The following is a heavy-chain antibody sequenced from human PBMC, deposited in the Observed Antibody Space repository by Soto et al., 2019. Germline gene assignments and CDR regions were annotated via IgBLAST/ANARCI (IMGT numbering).Heavy chain of an antibody. CDR2: NYYSGIT. J-gene: IGHJ4*02. Sequence: PSETLSLTGALPGGSVSSGGYYWTWIRQHPGKGLEWIGYNYYSGITYYNPSLKSRVTISLDTSKNQFSLKLSSVTAADTAVYYCARTSTSGTRFDYWGQGSLVTVSS. D-gene: IGHD1-1*01. CDR1: GGSVSSGGYY. CDR3: ARTSTSGTRFDY. V-gene: IGHV4-31*11.